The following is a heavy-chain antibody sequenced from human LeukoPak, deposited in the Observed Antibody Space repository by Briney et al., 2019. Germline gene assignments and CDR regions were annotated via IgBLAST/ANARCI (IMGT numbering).Heavy chain of an antibody. Sequence: NPSETLSLTCTVSGDSISTGTYYWGWIRRPPGTGLEWIGSIFYSGRTYYNPSLKSRVTISVDTSKNQFSLKLCSVTAADTAVYYCARHAVVPAAIQVNWFDPWGQGTLVTVSS. D-gene: IGHD2-2*02. CDR1: GDSISTGTYY. J-gene: IGHJ5*02. CDR3: ARHAVVPAAIQVNWFDP. CDR2: IFYSGRT. V-gene: IGHV4-39*01.